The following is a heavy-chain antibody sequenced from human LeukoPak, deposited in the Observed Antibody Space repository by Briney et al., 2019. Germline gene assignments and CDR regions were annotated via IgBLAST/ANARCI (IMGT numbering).Heavy chain of an antibody. CDR1: GVSITAFY. Sequence: SETLSLTCAVSGVSITAFYWSWVRQPAGKGLEWIGRLSTRGNTIYNPSLKSRVTISVDTSKNQFSLKLSSVTAADTAVYYCARGDYYGSGSYLHWGQGTLVTVSS. V-gene: IGHV4-4*07. J-gene: IGHJ4*02. CDR2: LSTRGNT. D-gene: IGHD3-10*01. CDR3: ARGDYYGSGSYLH.